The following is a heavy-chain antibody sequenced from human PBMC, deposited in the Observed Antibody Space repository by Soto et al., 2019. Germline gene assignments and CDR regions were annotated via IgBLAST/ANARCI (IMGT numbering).Heavy chain of an antibody. Sequence: EVQLLESGGGLVQPGGSLRLSCAASGFTFNRYAMSWGRQAPGKGLEWVSSISASGGSTYYADSVEGHFTISRDSSKNTLYLQMNSLSGEDTAKYHCVKDRWRAGDHATLDAFEIWGQGTMVTVSS. CDR1: GFTFNRYA. J-gene: IGHJ3*02. CDR3: VKDRWRAGDHATLDAFEI. D-gene: IGHD4-17*01. V-gene: IGHV3-23*01. CDR2: ISASGGST.